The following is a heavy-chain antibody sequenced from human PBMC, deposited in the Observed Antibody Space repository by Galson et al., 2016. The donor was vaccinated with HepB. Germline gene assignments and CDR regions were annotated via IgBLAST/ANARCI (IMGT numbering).Heavy chain of an antibody. J-gene: IGHJ4*02. Sequence: SLRLSCAASGFTLSSFGMHWVRQAPGKGLEWVSGISESGFSTYYADSVKGRFTISRDNSKTTLNLQMNSLRVDDTATYYCARYSGTWFHFDNWGQGILVTVSS. V-gene: IGHV3-23*01. CDR1: GFTLSSFG. CDR3: ARYSGTWFHFDN. D-gene: IGHD5-12*01. CDR2: ISESGFST.